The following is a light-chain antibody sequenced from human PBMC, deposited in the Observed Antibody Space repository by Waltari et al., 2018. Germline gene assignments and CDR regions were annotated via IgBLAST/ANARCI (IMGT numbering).Light chain of an antibody. J-gene: IGLJ3*02. CDR2: VNSDGSH. Sequence: QLVLTQSPSASASLGASVKLTCTLSSGHSRNIIAWHQQQPEKGPRYLMKVNSDGSHTKGDEMPDRFSGSGSGAERYLTSSSVQSEDEADYYCQTGGHGTWVFGGGTKLTVL. CDR3: QTGGHGTWV. CDR1: SGHSRNI. V-gene: IGLV4-69*01.